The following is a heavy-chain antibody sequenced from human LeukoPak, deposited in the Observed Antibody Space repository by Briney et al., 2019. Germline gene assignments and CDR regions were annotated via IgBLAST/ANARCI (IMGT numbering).Heavy chain of an antibody. D-gene: IGHD3-22*01. CDR3: ARDLHFHYYDSSGYYSPVLFDP. Sequence: GGSLRLSCAGSGFTYNSYSITSVPQTPERGLEWVSYISSSVNTIYDAASVTGRFTISRDKAKNSLYLQMNSLRAEETAVYYCARDLHFHYYDSSGYYSPVLFDPWGAGTLVTVSS. V-gene: IGHV3-48*01. CDR2: ISSSVNTI. J-gene: IGHJ5*02. CDR1: GFTYNSYS.